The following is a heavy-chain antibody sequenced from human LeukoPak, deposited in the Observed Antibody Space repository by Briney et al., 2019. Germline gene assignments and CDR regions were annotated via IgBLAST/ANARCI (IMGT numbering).Heavy chain of an antibody. V-gene: IGHV5-51*01. CDR1: GYSFSTHW. CDR3: ARPPRGGTSKFDY. Sequence: GEPLKISCKGFGYSFSTHWIAWVRQMHGKGLEWMGIIYPGDSDTRYSPSFQGQVTISVDKSISTAYLQWSSLKASDTAMYYCARPPRGGTSKFDYWGQGTLISVSS. D-gene: IGHD1-7*01. J-gene: IGHJ4*02. CDR2: IYPGDSDT.